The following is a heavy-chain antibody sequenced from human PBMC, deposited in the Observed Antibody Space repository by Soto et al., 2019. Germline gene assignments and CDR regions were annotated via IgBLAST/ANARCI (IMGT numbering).Heavy chain of an antibody. CDR3: VRDTMRASAAASLDY. V-gene: IGHV3-48*03. D-gene: IGHD6-13*01. CDR1: GFTFSTYE. CDR2: ISVSGNII. J-gene: IGHJ4*02. Sequence: GESLKISCAASGFTFSTYEFNWVRQAPGRGLEWISYISVSGNIIKYADSVKGRFTISRDNAENSLHLHMSSLRVDDTAVYFCVRDTMRASAAASLDYWGQGTQVTVSS.